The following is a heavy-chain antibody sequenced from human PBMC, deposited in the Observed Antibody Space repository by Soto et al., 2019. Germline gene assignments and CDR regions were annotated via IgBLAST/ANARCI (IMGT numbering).Heavy chain of an antibody. D-gene: IGHD1-26*01. CDR1: GFTFSSYA. CDR2: ISGSGGST. Sequence: GGSLRLSCAASGFTFSSYAMSWVRQAPGKGLEWVSAISGSGGSTYYADSVKGRFTISRDNSKNTLYLQMNSLRAEDTAVYYCAKFREWELFVAVVPDYYYYYGMDVWGQGTTVTVSS. J-gene: IGHJ6*02. V-gene: IGHV3-23*01. CDR3: AKFREWELFVAVVPDYYYYYGMDV.